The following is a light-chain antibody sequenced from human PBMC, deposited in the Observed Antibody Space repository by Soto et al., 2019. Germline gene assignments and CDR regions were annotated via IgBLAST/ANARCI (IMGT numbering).Light chain of an antibody. J-gene: IGKJ1*01. V-gene: IGKV1-27*01. CDR2: GAS. CDR3: QKYNIVPWT. CDR1: LAISNY. Sequence: DIQMTQSPSSLSAFVGDRVTITCRASLAISNYLAWYQQKPGKVPKLLIYGASTLQSGVPSRFAGSGSGTEFTFTITSLQPEDVATYYCQKYNIVPWTFGQGTKVEIK.